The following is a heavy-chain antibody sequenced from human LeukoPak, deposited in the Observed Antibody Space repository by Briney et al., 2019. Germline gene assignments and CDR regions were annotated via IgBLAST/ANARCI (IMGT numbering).Heavy chain of an antibody. V-gene: IGHV7-4-1*02. CDR3: ARDLPWYYGSGSYQLDAFDI. CDR2: INTNTGNP. Sequence: GASVKVSCKASGYTFTSYAMNWVRQAPGQGLEWMGWINTNTGNPTYAQGFTGRFVFSLDTSVSTAYLQISSLKAEDTAVYYCARDLPWYYGSGSYQLDAFDIWGQGTMVTVSS. J-gene: IGHJ3*02. D-gene: IGHD3-10*01. CDR1: GYTFTSYA.